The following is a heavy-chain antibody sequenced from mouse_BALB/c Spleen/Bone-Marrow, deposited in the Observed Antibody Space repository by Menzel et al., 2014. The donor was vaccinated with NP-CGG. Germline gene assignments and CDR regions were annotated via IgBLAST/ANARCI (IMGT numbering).Heavy chain of an antibody. V-gene: IGHV14-3*02. CDR2: IDPANGNT. Sequence: DVQLVESGAELVKPGASVKLSCTASGFNIKDIYMHWVKQRPEQGLEWIGRIDPANGNTKYDPKFQGKATITADTSSNTAYLQLSSLTSEDTAVYYCAVYDYEGFAYWGQGTLVTVSA. J-gene: IGHJ3*01. CDR1: GFNIKDIY. CDR3: AVYDYEGFAY. D-gene: IGHD2-4*01.